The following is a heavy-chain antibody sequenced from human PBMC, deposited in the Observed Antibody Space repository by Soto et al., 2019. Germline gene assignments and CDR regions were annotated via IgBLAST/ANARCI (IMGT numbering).Heavy chain of an antibody. Sequence: SHTCTVAGDYINFCRWTWIRKPPGKGLEWMGYIYYTGSTNYNPSLKSRVSISVDTSKNQFSLKLSSVTAADTAVYYCARVARTGQYYFDFWGQGALVTVSS. CDR1: GDYINFCR. V-gene: IGHV4-59*01. D-gene: IGHD1-1*01. CDR3: ARVARTGQYYFDF. CDR2: IYYTGST. J-gene: IGHJ4*02.